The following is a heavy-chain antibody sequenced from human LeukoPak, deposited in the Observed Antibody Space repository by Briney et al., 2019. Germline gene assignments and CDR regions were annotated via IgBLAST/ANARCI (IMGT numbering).Heavy chain of an antibody. CDR2: IIPIFGTA. J-gene: IGHJ6*04. Sequence: ASVTVSCKASGGTFSSYAISWVRRAPGQGLEWMGGIIPIFGTANYAQKFQGRVTITADKSTSTAYMELSSLRSEDTAVYYCARTHCSSTSCFISSYGMDVWGKGTTVTVSS. V-gene: IGHV1-69*06. D-gene: IGHD2-2*01. CDR3: ARTHCSSTSCFISSYGMDV. CDR1: GGTFSSYA.